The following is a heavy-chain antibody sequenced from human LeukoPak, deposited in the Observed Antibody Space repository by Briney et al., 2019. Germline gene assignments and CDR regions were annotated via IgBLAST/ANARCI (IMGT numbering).Heavy chain of an antibody. CDR3: ARDGVVSSLDV. D-gene: IGHD2-2*01. CDR1: GFTSSSYW. CDR2: NNSDGTNT. V-gene: IGHV3-74*01. J-gene: IGHJ3*01. Sequence: GGSLRLSCAASGFTSSSYWMHWVRQAPGKGLVWVSSNNSDGTNTTHADSVKGRFTISRNNAKNPVYLQMNSLRAEDTAVYYCARDGVVSSLDVWGQGTMVTVSS.